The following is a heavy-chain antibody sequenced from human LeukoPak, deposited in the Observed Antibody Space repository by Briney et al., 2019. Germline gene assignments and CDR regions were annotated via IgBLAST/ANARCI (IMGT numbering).Heavy chain of an antibody. Sequence: PSETLSLTCTVSGGSISSSSYYWGWIRQPPGKGLEWIGSIYYSGSTYYNPSLKSRVTISVDTSKNQFSLKLSSVTAADTAVYYCARAHSSWITMVRGVDKIPFDYWGQGTLVTVSS. J-gene: IGHJ4*02. CDR3: ARAHSSWITMVRGVDKIPFDY. V-gene: IGHV4-39*07. CDR1: GGSISSSSYY. CDR2: IYYSGST. D-gene: IGHD3-10*01.